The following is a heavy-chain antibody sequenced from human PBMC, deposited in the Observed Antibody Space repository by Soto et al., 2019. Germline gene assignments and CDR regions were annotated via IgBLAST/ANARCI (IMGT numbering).Heavy chain of an antibody. D-gene: IGHD4-17*01. J-gene: IGHJ6*02. CDR2: ISGSGGST. V-gene: IGHV3-23*01. CDR1: TFTHSRYA. Sequence: AESLRHSCSLSTFTHSRYAISWDRQAQGKGGEWFSAISGSGGSTYYADSVKGRFTISRDNSRNTLYLQMNSLRAEDTAVYYCAKDRPRTTVTPSMYVWGQGTTVTVS. CDR3: AKDRPRTTVTPSMYV.